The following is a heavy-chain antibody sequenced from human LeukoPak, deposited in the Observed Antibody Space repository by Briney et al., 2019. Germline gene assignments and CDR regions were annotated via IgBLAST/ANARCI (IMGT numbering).Heavy chain of an antibody. V-gene: IGHV4-30-2*01. CDR1: GGSISSGGYS. CDR3: ARVERSSGYYY. CDR2: IYHSGST. Sequence: PSQTLSLTCAVSGGSISSGGYSWSWIRQPPGKGLEWIGYIYHSGSTYYNPSLKSRVTISVDRSKNQFSLKLSSVTAADTAVYYCARVERSSGYYYWGQGTLVTVSS. D-gene: IGHD3-22*01. J-gene: IGHJ4*02.